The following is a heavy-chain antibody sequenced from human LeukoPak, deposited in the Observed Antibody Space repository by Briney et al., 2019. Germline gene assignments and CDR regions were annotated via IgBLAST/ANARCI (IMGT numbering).Heavy chain of an antibody. V-gene: IGHV4-38-2*01. J-gene: IGHJ4*02. CDR3: ARNLPNSSGWYGGFDY. Sequence: PSETLSLTCAASGYSISSGYYWGWIRQPPGKGLERIGSIYHSGSTYYNPSLESRVTISVDTSKNQFSLKLSSVTAADTAVYYCARNLPNSSGWYGGFDYWGQGTLVTVSS. CDR1: GYSISSGYY. CDR2: IYHSGST. D-gene: IGHD6-19*01.